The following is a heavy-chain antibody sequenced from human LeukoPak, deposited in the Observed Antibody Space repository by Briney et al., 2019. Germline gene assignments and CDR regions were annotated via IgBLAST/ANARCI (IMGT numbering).Heavy chain of an antibody. CDR3: ARDNSSGWYRGDAFDI. Sequence: SETLSLTCTVSGGSISSSSYYWGWIRPPPGKGLEWIGSIYYSGSTYYNPSLKSRVTISVDTSKNQFSLKLSSVTAADTAVYYCARDNSSGWYRGDAFDIWGQGTMVTVSS. D-gene: IGHD6-19*01. V-gene: IGHV4-39*07. CDR2: IYYSGST. CDR1: GGSISSSSYY. J-gene: IGHJ3*02.